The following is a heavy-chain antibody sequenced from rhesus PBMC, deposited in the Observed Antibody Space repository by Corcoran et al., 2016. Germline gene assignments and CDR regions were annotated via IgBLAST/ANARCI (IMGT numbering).Heavy chain of an antibody. CDR1: GYSISSGYY. CDR3: ARQNNWNYVGYFDY. CDR2: ISGSSGRP. J-gene: IGHJ4*01. V-gene: IGHV4-99*01. D-gene: IGHD1-26*01. Sequence: QVQLQESGPGLVKPSETLSLTCAVSGYSISSGYYWGWIRQPPGKGLEYIGYISGSSGRPYYNPSLKSRVTISKDTSKNQLSLKLSSVTAADTAVYYCARQNNWNYVGYFDYWGQGVLVTVSS.